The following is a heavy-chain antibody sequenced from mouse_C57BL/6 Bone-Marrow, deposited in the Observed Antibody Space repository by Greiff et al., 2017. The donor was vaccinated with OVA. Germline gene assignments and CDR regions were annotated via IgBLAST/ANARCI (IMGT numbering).Heavy chain of an antibody. CDR1: GYAFSGYW. V-gene: IGHV1-80*01. J-gene: IGHJ3*01. D-gene: IGHD1-1*01. CDR3: ARRTTVGGFAD. Sequence: QVHLKQSGAELVKPGASVKISCKASGYAFSGYWMNWVKQRPGKGLEWIGEINPGTGGTTYNGKFKAKATLTADKSSSTAYMQLSSLTSEDAAVYCCARRTTVGGFADWGKGIMVTVSA. CDR2: INPGTGGT.